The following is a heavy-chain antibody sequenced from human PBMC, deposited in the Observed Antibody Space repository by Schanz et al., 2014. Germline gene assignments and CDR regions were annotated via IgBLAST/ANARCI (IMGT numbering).Heavy chain of an antibody. CDR1: GFSFSTYW. Sequence: EVQLLESGGGLVEPGGSLRLSCAASGFSFSTYWMSWVRQAPGKGLEWVSLISDSGDTAYYADSVKGRFTISRDNFKGALYLQMSSLRAEDTAVYYCAKSLESCPGGRCSRGYFDYWGQGTLXTVSS. CDR2: ISDSGDTA. V-gene: IGHV3-23*01. CDR3: AKSLESCPGGRCSRGYFDY. D-gene: IGHD2-8*02. J-gene: IGHJ4*02.